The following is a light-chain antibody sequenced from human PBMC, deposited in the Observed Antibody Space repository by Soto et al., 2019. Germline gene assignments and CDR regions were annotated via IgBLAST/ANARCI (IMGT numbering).Light chain of an antibody. V-gene: IGKV1-39*01. CDR3: QETYSKPPT. J-gene: IGKJ4*01. CDR2: DTS. Sequence: DIQMAQSPSSLSASVGDRVTITCRASQNIAKYLNWYQQKPGKAPLLLIYDTSKLEIGVPSRFAGGGSGTDFTLTISSLQPEDFATYYCQETYSKPPTFGGGTKVDIK. CDR1: QNIAKY.